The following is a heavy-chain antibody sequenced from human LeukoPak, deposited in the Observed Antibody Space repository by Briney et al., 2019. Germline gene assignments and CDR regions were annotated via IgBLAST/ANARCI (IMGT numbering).Heavy chain of an antibody. CDR3: ARRTVADAFDI. Sequence: SETLSLTCTVSGGSISSYYWSWIRQPPGKGLEWIGYIYYSGSTNYSPSLESRVTISVDTSKNQFSLELSSVTAADTAVYYCARRTVADAFDIWGQGTMVTVSS. CDR1: GGSISSYY. J-gene: IGHJ3*02. D-gene: IGHD4-23*01. V-gene: IGHV4-59*01. CDR2: IYYSGST.